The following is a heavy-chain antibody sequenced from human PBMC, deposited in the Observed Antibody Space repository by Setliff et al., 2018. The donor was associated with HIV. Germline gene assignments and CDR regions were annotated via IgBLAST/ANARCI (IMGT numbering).Heavy chain of an antibody. J-gene: IGHJ3*02. CDR3: ARGRSRAKDAFDI. CDR1: GGTFSSYA. D-gene: IGHD6-13*01. V-gene: IGHV1-69*05. Sequence: ASVKVSCKASGGTFSSYAISWVRQAPGQGLEWMGGIIPIFGTANYAQKFQGRVTITTDESTSTAYMELSSLRSEDTAVYYCARGRSRAKDAFDIWGQGTMVTVSS. CDR2: IIPIFGTA.